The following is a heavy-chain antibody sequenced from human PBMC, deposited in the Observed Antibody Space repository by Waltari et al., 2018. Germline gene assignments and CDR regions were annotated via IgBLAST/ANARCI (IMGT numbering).Heavy chain of an antibody. D-gene: IGHD1-20*01. J-gene: IGHJ1*01. Sequence: EVQLLESGGGLVQPGGCLGLACQASGFTSVTHAINWVRQAPGKGLEVGSAISVIDATYYAASVKGRFTISRDYSYNTVYLQMDSLRADDTAVYFCAKPFYHWDDPLHSWGQGTPVTVSS. CDR1: GFTSVTHA. CDR3: AKPFYHWDDPLHS. V-gene: IGHV3-23*01. CDR2: ISVIDAT.